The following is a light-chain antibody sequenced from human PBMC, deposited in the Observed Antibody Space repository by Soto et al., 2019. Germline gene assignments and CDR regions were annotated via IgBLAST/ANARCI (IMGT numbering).Light chain of an antibody. CDR3: QSYDNSLSAWV. CDR1: SSNIGAGYD. V-gene: IGLV1-40*01. CDR2: DNT. Sequence: QSVLTQPPSVSGAPGQRVTISCTGSSSNIGAGYDVHWYQQLPGTSPKLLIYDNTNRPSGVPDRISASKSGNSAALAITGLPAEDEADYYCQSYDNSLSAWVFGTGTKLTVL. J-gene: IGLJ3*02.